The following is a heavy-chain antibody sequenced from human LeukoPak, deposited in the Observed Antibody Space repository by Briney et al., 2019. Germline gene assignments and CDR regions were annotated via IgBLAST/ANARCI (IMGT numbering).Heavy chain of an antibody. V-gene: IGHV4-38-2*01. CDR2: IYHSGST. CDR3: ARPLDGSMIAGAFDI. Sequence: PSETLSLTCAVSGYSISSGYYWGWIRQPPGKGLEWIGSIYHSGSTYYNPSLKSRVTISVDTSKNQFSPKLSSVTAADTAVYYCARPLDGSMIAGAFDIWGQGTMVTVSS. D-gene: IGHD2-21*01. CDR1: GYSISSGYY. J-gene: IGHJ3*02.